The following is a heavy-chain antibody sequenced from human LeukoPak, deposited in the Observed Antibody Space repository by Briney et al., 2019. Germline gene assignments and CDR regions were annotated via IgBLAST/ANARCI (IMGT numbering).Heavy chain of an antibody. CDR2: INPGGGST. J-gene: IGHJ5*02. D-gene: IGHD4-23*01. V-gene: IGHV1-46*01. CDR3: AKDLRWDQPGLDP. CDR1: GYSFTSYY. Sequence: ASVKVSCKASGYSFTSYYIHWVRQAPGQGLESMGIINPGGGSTSYAQKFQDRVTMTRDTSTSTVYMELNSLRSEDTAVYYCAKDLRWDQPGLDPWGQGTLVIVSS.